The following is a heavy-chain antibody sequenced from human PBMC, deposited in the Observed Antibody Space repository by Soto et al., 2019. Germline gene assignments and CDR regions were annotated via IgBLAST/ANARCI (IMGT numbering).Heavy chain of an antibody. CDR3: AKDIAGGWYEGHWFDP. Sequence: GGSLRLSCAASGFTFDDYAMHWVRQAPGKGLEWVSGISWNSGSIGYADSVKGRFTISRDNAKNSLYLQMNSLRAEDTALYYCAKDIAGGWYEGHWFDPWGQGTLVTVSS. V-gene: IGHV3-9*01. CDR1: GFTFDDYA. CDR2: ISWNSGSI. J-gene: IGHJ5*02. D-gene: IGHD6-19*01.